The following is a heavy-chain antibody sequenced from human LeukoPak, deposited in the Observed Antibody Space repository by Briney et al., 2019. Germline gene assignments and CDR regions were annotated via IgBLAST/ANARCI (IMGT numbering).Heavy chain of an antibody. V-gene: IGHV4-39*07. J-gene: IGHJ4*02. CDR1: GGSISSSSYY. CDR3: ARASTSDRIQLWLRKPYYFDY. Sequence: SETLSLTCTVSGGSISSSSYYWGWIRQPPGKGLEWIGSIYYSGSTYYNPSLKSRVTISVDTSKNQFSLKLSSVTAADTAVYYCARASTSDRIQLWLRKPYYFDYWGQGTLVTVSS. D-gene: IGHD5-18*01. CDR2: IYYSGST.